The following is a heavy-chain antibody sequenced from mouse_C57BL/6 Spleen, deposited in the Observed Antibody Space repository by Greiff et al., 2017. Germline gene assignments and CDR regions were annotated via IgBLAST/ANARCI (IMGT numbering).Heavy chain of an antibody. CDR3: TRELGNYFDY. CDR2: IRNKANNHAT. D-gene: IGHD3-3*01. V-gene: IGHV6-6*01. CDR1: GFTFSDAW. J-gene: IGHJ2*01. Sequence: EVNLVESGGGLVQPGGSMKLSCAASGFTFSDAWMDWVRQSPEKGLEWVAEIRNKANNHATYYAESVKGRFTISRDDSKSSVYLQMNSLRAEDTGIYYCTRELGNYFDYWGQGTTLTVSS.